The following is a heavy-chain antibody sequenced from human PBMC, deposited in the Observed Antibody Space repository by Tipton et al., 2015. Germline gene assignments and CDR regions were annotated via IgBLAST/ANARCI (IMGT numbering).Heavy chain of an antibody. Sequence: TLSLTCTVSGGSISSNKYYWGWIRQPPGKGLEWIGSISHSGSTYYTPSLKSRVTISADTSKNQFSLRLSSVTAADTAVYYCACHDYDLLTRDYQTVDYWGQGTLVTVSS. D-gene: IGHD3-9*01. J-gene: IGHJ4*02. CDR2: ISHSGST. CDR1: GGSISSNKYY. V-gene: IGHV4-39*07. CDR3: ACHDYDLLTRDYQTVDY.